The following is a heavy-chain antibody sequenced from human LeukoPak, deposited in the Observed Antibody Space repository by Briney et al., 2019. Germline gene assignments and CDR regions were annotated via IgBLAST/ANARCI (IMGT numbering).Heavy chain of an antibody. V-gene: IGHV3-48*02. Sequence: PGGSLRLSCAASGFPFSLHAMNWVRRAPGKGLEWISFITSASETIFYADSVRGRFTISRDNARNSLFLHMSGLRDDDTAVYYCVGDPFPRTHPLDSWGQGTLVTVSS. D-gene: IGHD1-14*01. CDR3: VGDPFPRTHPLDS. CDR2: ITSASETI. CDR1: GFPFSLHA. J-gene: IGHJ4*02.